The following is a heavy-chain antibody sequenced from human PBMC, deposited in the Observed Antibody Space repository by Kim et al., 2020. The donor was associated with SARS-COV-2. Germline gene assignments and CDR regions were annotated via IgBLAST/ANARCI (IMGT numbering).Heavy chain of an antibody. D-gene: IGHD3-22*01. V-gene: IGHV3-53*01. Sequence: CADSVKGRFTISRDNSKNTLYLQMNSLRAEDTAVYYCARDGYDSSGYYSDWGQGTLVTVSS. J-gene: IGHJ4*02. CDR3: ARDGYDSSGYYSD.